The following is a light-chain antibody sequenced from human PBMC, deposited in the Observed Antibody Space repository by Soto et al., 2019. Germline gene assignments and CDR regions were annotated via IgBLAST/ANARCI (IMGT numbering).Light chain of an antibody. J-gene: IGKJ2*01. CDR2: DAF. CDR3: QQRSNWLMYT. CDR1: QSVSSY. Sequence: EIVLTQSPATLSLSPGERATLSCRASQSVSSYLAWYQQKPGQAPRLLISDAFNRATGIPARFSGSGSGTDFTLPISSLEAEDFAVYYCQQRSNWLMYTFGQGTKLEIK. V-gene: IGKV3-11*01.